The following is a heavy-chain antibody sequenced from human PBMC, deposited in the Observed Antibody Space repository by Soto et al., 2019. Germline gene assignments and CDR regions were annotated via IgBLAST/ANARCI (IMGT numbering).Heavy chain of an antibody. V-gene: IGHV4-34*01. CDR3: ARGCRYSSSWYFDY. Sequence: AVYGGSFSGYYWSWIRQPPGKGLEWIGEINHSGSTNYNPSLKSRVTISVDTSKNQFSLKLSSVTAADTAVYYCARGCRYSSSWYFDYWGQGTLVTVSS. CDR1: GGSFSGYY. D-gene: IGHD6-13*01. CDR2: INHSGST. J-gene: IGHJ4*02.